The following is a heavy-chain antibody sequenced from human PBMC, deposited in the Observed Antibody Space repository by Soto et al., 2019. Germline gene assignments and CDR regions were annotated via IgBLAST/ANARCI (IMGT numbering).Heavy chain of an antibody. V-gene: IGHV4-39*01. CDR1: GGSISSSSYY. CDR3: ARLGNWGSNWFDP. Sequence: SETLSLTCTVSGGSISSSSYYWGWIRQPPGKGLEWIGSIYYSGSTYYNPSLKSRVTISVDTSKNQFSLKLSSVTAADTAVYYCARLGNWGSNWFDPWGQGTLVTVSS. J-gene: IGHJ5*02. CDR2: IYYSGST. D-gene: IGHD7-27*01.